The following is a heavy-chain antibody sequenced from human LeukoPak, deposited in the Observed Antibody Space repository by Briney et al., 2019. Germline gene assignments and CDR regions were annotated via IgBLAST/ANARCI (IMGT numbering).Heavy chain of an antibody. D-gene: IGHD6-19*01. J-gene: IGHJ4*02. Sequence: PGGSLRLSCAASGFTFSSYSMNWVRQAPGKGLEWVSYISSSSSTIYYADSVKGRFTISRDNAKNSLYLQMNSLRAEDMAVYYCARDLLAGTARGLDYWGQGTLVTVSS. CDR1: GFTFSSYS. CDR2: ISSSSSTI. V-gene: IGHV3-48*01. CDR3: ARDLLAGTARGLDY.